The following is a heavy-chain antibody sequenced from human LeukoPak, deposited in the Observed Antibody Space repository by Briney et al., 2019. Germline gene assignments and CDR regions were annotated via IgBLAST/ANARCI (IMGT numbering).Heavy chain of an antibody. J-gene: IGHJ4*02. V-gene: IGHV3-74*01. CDR2: INSEGSST. Sequence: GGSLRLSCAASGFTLSRYGMNWVRQAPGKGLVWGSRINSEGSSTTYADSVKGRFTISRDNAKNTLILQMNSLRAEDTAVYYCARDYYSRFDYWGQGTLVTVSS. D-gene: IGHD3-22*01. CDR1: GFTLSRYG. CDR3: ARDYYSRFDY.